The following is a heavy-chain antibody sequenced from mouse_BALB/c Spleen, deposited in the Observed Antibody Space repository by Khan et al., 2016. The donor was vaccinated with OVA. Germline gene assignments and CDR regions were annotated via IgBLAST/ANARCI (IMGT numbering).Heavy chain of an antibody. V-gene: IGHV2-9*02. Sequence: QVQLKQSGPGLVAPSQSLSITCTVSGFSLTTYGVHWVRQPPGKGLEWLGVIWAGGSTNFNSALMSRLSISKDNSKSQVFLKMNSLQTVDTAMYYCARDRNYGNYWAMEYWGQGTSVTVSS. CDR2: IWAGGST. CDR3: ARDRNYGNYWAMEY. CDR1: GFSLTTYG. J-gene: IGHJ4*01. D-gene: IGHD2-1*01.